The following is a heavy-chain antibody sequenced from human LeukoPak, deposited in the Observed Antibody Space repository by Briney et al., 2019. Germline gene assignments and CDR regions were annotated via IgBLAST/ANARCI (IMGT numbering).Heavy chain of an antibody. CDR1: GYTFTSYG. D-gene: IGHD1-26*01. CDR3: ARGSGSYLRHDAFDI. J-gene: IGHJ3*02. V-gene: IGHV1-18*01. CDR2: ISAYNGNT. Sequence: ASVKVSCKASGYTFTSYGISWVRQAPGQGLEWMGWISAYNGNTNYAQQLQGRVTMTTDTSTSTAYMELRSLRSDDTAVYYCARGSGSYLRHDAFDIWGQGTMVTVSS.